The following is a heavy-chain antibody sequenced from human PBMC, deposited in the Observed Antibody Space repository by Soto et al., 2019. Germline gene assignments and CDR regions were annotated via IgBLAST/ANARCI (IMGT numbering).Heavy chain of an antibody. CDR3: ASGDYGGNGADY. Sequence: QVQLVQSGAEVKKPGSSVKVSCKASGGTFSSYAISWVRQAPGQGLEWMGGIIPIFGTANYAQKFQGRVTIXAXXSPSTAYMELRSLRSEDTAVYSCASGDYGGNGADYWGQGTLVTVSS. CDR2: IIPIFGTA. CDR1: GGTFSSYA. J-gene: IGHJ4*02. V-gene: IGHV1-69*12. D-gene: IGHD4-17*01.